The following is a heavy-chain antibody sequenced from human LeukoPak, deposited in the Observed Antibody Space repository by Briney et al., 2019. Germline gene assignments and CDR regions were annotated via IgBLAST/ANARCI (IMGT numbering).Heavy chain of an antibody. CDR3: AKDSHYYDILTGYWYYMDV. CDR2: ISGSGGST. J-gene: IGHJ6*03. D-gene: IGHD3-9*01. Sequence: GGSLRLSCAASGFTFSSYAMSWVRQAPGKGLEWVSAISGSGGSTYYADSVKGRSTISRDKSKNTLYLQMNSLRAEDTAVYYCAKDSHYYDILTGYWYYMDVWGKGTTVTISS. V-gene: IGHV3-23*01. CDR1: GFTFSSYA.